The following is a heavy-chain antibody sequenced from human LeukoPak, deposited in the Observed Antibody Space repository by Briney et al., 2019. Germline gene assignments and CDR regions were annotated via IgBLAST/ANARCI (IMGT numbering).Heavy chain of an antibody. D-gene: IGHD1-7*01. CDR1: GGSISSSSYY. J-gene: IGHJ4*02. CDR3: ARELELRY. CDR2: IYYSGST. Sequence: SETLSLTCTVSGGSISSSSYYWGWIRQPPGKGLEWIGSIYYSGSTYYNPSLKSRVTISVDTSKNQFSLKLSSVTAADTAVYYCARELELRYWGQGTLVTVSS. V-gene: IGHV4-39*07.